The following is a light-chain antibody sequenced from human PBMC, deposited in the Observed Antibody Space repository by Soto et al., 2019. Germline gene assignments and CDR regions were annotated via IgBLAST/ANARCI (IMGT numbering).Light chain of an antibody. J-gene: IGLJ2*01. Sequence: QSVLTQPPSVSAAPGQKVTISCSGSSSNIGNNYVSWYQQLPGTAPKLLIYDNNNRPSGIPDRFSGSKSGTSATLGITGLQAGDEADYYCQTWDSSLSAHVVFGGGTKVTVL. V-gene: IGLV1-51*01. CDR2: DNN. CDR3: QTWDSSLSAHVV. CDR1: SSNIGNNY.